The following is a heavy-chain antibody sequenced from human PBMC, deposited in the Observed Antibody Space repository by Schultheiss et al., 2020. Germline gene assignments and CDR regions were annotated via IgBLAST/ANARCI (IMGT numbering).Heavy chain of an antibody. CDR2: ISSSSSYI. D-gene: IGHD5-18*01. CDR1: GFTFSSYS. CDR3: VKGGIRTAVVTYLGY. J-gene: IGHJ4*02. V-gene: IGHV3-21*01. Sequence: GGSLRLSCAASGFTFSSYSMNWVRQAPGKGLEWVSSISSSSSYIYYADSVKGRFTISRDNAKNSLYLQMNSLRAEDTAVHYCVKGGIRTAVVTYLGYWGQGTLVTVSS.